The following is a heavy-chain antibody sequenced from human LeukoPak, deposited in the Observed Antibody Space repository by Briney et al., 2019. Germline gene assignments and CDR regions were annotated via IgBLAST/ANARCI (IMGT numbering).Heavy chain of an antibody. D-gene: IGHD6-13*01. CDR3: ARAAYSSTWYSRYFDL. CDR2: IGTAGEI. Sequence: PGGSLRLSCAASGFTFSSYDIHWVRQATGKGLEWVSGIGTAGEIYYPGSVKGRFIISRENAKNSLYLQMNSLRAGDTAVYYCARAAYSSTWYSRYFDLWGRGTLVTVSS. CDR1: GFTFSSYD. J-gene: IGHJ2*01. V-gene: IGHV3-13*01.